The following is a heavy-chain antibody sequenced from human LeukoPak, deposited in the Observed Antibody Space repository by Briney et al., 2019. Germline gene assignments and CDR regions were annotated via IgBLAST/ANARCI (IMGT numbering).Heavy chain of an antibody. J-gene: IGHJ4*02. CDR2: ISSGGSTI. V-gene: IGHV3-48*01. D-gene: IGHD2-15*01. CDR3: ATVKRGGGSFYFDY. CDR1: GFTFSGYS. Sequence: GGSLRLSCAASGFTFSGYSMNWVRQAPGKGLEWVSYISSGGSTIYYADSVKGRFTISRDNAKNSLFLQMNSLRAEDAAVYYCATVKRGGGSFYFDYWGQGTLVTVSS.